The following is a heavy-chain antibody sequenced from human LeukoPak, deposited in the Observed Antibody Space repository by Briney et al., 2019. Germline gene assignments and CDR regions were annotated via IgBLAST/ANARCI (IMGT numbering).Heavy chain of an antibody. D-gene: IGHD3-16*02. Sequence: ASVKVSCKASGYNFITYPLIWVRQAPGQGLEWMGRISPYNDNTDLAQNLQGRVIMTTDTSTSTAYMELRGLTSDDTAVFFCARVATIWGSHRYFDYWGQGTLVTVSS. J-gene: IGHJ4*02. V-gene: IGHV1-18*01. CDR1: GYNFITYP. CDR3: ARVATIWGSHRYFDY. CDR2: ISPYNDNT.